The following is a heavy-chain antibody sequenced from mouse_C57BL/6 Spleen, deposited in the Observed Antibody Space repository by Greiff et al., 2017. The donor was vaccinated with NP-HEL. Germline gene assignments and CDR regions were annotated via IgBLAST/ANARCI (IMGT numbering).Heavy chain of an antibody. D-gene: IGHD4-1*01. CDR1: GYAFSSSW. CDR2: IYPGDGDT. Sequence: QVQLQQSGPELVKPGASVKISCKAPGYAFSSSWMNWVKQRPGKGLEWIGRIYPGDGDTNYNGKFKGKATLTADKSSSTAYMQLSSLTSEDSAVYFCARSWDYYAMDYWGQGTSVTVSS. J-gene: IGHJ4*01. CDR3: ARSWDYYAMDY. V-gene: IGHV1-82*01.